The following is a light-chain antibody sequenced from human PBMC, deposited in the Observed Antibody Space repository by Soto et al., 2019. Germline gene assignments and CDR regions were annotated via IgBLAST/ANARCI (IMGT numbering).Light chain of an antibody. CDR1: QSISTY. CDR3: QQHYSYPRT. Sequence: DIQMTQSPSSLSASVGDRVTITCRTSQSISTYLNWYQQKPGKAPRLLIYAASSLQSGVPSRFSGGGSGTHFSLTISSLQPEDFATYYCQQHYSYPRTFGQGTKVEVK. CDR2: AAS. V-gene: IGKV1-39*01. J-gene: IGKJ1*01.